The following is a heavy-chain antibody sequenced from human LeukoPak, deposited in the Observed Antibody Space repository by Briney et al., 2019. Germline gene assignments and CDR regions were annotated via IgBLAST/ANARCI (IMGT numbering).Heavy chain of an antibody. Sequence: GGSLRLSCAASGFTFSDYSMNWVRQAPGKGLEWVSYISFSVNTKYYGDSVKGRFTISRDNAKNSLYLHMDSLRAEDTAVYYCTRGAYSSGWAYFDHWGQGTLVTVSS. CDR1: GFTFSDYS. CDR3: TRGAYSSGWAYFDH. V-gene: IGHV3-48*04. J-gene: IGHJ4*02. D-gene: IGHD6-19*01. CDR2: ISFSVNTK.